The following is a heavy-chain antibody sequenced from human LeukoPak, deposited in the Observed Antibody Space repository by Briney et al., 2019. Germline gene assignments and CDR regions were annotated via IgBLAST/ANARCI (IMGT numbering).Heavy chain of an antibody. J-gene: IGHJ4*02. Sequence: ASVKVSCKASGYTFTSYYMHWVRQAPGQGLEWRGIINPSGGSTSYAQKFQGRVTMTRDTSTSTVYMELSSLRSEDTAVYYCARTEVGAYFDYWGQGTLVTVSS. CDR1: GYTFTSYY. V-gene: IGHV1-46*01. CDR2: INPSGGST. CDR3: ARTEVGAYFDY. D-gene: IGHD1-26*01.